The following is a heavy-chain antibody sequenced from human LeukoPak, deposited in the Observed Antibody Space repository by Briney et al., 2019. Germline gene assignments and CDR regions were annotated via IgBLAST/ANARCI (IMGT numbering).Heavy chain of an antibody. CDR2: VKSKADDGTT. D-gene: IGHD3-10*01. CDR1: GFSFTNTW. Sequence: PGGSLRLSCEASGFSFTNTWMSWVRQAPGKGLEWVGRVKSKADDGTTDYAAPVQGRFTISRDDSKNTLSLQMNSLKTEETAVYYCATEGGSGSYYGDDAFDMWGQGTMVTVSS. J-gene: IGHJ3*02. V-gene: IGHV3-15*01. CDR3: ATEGGSGSYYGDDAFDM.